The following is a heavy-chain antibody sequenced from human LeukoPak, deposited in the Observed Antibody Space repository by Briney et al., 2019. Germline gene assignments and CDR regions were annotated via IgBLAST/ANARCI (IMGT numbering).Heavy chain of an antibody. D-gene: IGHD6-19*01. V-gene: IGHV3-23*01. J-gene: IGHJ6*02. CDR3: AKDMFQSSGWRGNYYYYGMDV. CDR2: ISGSGGST. Sequence: GGSLRLSYAASGFTFSSYAMSWGRQASGKGLEWVSTISGSGGSTYYADSVKGRFTISRDNSKNTLYLQMSSLRAEDTAVYYCAKDMFQSSGWRGNYYYYGMDVWGQGTTVTVSS. CDR1: GFTFSSYA.